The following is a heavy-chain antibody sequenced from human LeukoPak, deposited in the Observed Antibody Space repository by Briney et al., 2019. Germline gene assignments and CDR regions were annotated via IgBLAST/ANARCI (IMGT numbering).Heavy chain of an antibody. CDR3: ARHPYQLLWLSWFDP. J-gene: IGHJ5*02. V-gene: IGHV4-39*01. D-gene: IGHD2-2*01. CDR2: IYYSGST. CDR1: GGSSSSSRYY. Sequence: PSETLSLTCTVSGGSSSSSRYYWGWIRQPPGKGLQWIGSIYYSGSTYYNPSLKTRVTISVDTSKNQFSLKLSSVTAADTAVYYCARHPYQLLWLSWFDPWGQGTLVTVSS.